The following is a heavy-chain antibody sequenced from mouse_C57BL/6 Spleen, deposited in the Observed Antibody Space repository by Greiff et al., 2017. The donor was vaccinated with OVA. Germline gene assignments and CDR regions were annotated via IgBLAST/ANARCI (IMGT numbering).Heavy chain of an antibody. V-gene: IGHV5-17*01. J-gene: IGHJ2*01. D-gene: IGHD4-1*01. Sequence: EVKLVESGGGLVKPGGSLKLSCAASGFTFSDSGMHWVRQAPEKGLEWVAYISSGSSTIYSSDTVKGRFTISRDNAKNTLFLQMNSLRSEDTARYYCARWDWDYWGQGTTLTVSS. CDR2: ISSGSSTI. CDR1: GFTFSDSG. CDR3: ARWDWDY.